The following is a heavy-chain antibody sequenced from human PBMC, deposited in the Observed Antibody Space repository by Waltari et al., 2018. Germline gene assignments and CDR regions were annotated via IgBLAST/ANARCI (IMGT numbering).Heavy chain of an antibody. CDR2: INHRGSN. J-gene: IGHJ3*02. V-gene: IGHV4-34*01. CDR3: AIFSSSIPTCVDCYSGAFDI. CDR1: GGSFSGYY. D-gene: IGHD2-21*01. Sequence: QVQLQQWGAGLLKPSETLSLTCAVYGGSFSGYYWSWIRQHPGKGREWIGEINHRGSNNYNPTLKRRFTISVDTSKNHFSLKLSSVTAADTAVYYCAIFSSSIPTCVDCYSGAFDIWGQGTMVTVSS.